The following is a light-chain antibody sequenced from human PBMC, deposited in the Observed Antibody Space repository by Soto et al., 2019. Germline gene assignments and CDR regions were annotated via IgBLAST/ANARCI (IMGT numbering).Light chain of an antibody. CDR1: QSIATY. Sequence: DIQMTQSPSSLSASVGDRVTITCRASQSIATYLHWYQQTPGKAPKLLISAASTLHSGVPSRLIGSASGTYFTLTISRLHPEDFATYYCQQSYRTPLTFGGGTKVEIK. V-gene: IGKV1-39*01. CDR3: QQSYRTPLT. J-gene: IGKJ4*01. CDR2: AAS.